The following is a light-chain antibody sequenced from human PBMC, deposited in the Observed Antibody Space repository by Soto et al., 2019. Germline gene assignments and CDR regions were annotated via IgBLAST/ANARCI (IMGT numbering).Light chain of an antibody. CDR1: QDIINN. J-gene: IGKJ5*01. CDR3: HKYGSSPHT. CDR2: TAS. Sequence: DIEMPQSPFSRSACVGARVTITCRASQDIINNLACFHHKPGQAARLLISTASSRATGIPDRFSGSGSGTDFTLTISRLEPEDFAVYYCHKYGSSPHTFGQGTRLEIK. V-gene: IGKV3-20*01.